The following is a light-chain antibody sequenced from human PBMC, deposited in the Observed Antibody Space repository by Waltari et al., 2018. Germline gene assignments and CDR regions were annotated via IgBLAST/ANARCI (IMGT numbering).Light chain of an antibody. CDR3: SSYAGSNTFL. CDR2: DVS. J-gene: IGLJ2*01. V-gene: IGLV2-11*01. Sequence: QAALTQPPSVSGSPGQSVTISCTGTSSDIGGYNYVSWYQQHPGKAPKLMIYDVSKGPSGVSDRFSGSKSGNTASLTISGLQAEDEADYYCSSYAGSNTFLFGGGTRLTVL. CDR1: SSDIGGYNY.